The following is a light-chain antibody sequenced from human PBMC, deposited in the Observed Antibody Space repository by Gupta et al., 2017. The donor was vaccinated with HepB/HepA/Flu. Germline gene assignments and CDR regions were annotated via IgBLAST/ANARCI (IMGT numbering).Light chain of an antibody. CDR2: AAS. Sequence: EIVLMQSPGILSLSPGERATLSCRASQNINNYQLSWYQQRPGQTPRLLIYAASTRATGIPERFSGSGSGTDFTLTISRLEPEDFAMYYCQLYGTSPVLTFGPGTKVDLK. V-gene: IGKV3-20*01. J-gene: IGKJ3*01. CDR1: QNINNYQ. CDR3: QLYGTSPVLT.